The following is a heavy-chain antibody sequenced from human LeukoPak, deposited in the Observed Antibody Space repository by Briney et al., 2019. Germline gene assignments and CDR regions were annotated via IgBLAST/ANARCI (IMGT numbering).Heavy chain of an antibody. CDR3: ARAVWFGELLYDY. D-gene: IGHD3-10*01. CDR1: GYTFTSYD. CDR2: MNPNSGNT. Sequence: GASVKVSCKASGYTFTSYDINWVRQATGQGLEWMGWMNPNSGNTGYAQKFQGRVTITRNTSISTAYMELSSLRPEDTAVYYCARAVWFGELLYDYWGQGTLVTVSS. V-gene: IGHV1-8*01. J-gene: IGHJ4*02.